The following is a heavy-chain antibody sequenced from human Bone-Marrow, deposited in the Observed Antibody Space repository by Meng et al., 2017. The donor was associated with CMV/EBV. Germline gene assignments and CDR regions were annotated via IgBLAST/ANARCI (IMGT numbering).Heavy chain of an antibody. CDR2: IIPILGIT. J-gene: IGHJ5*02. CDR1: GGTFSSYT. Sequence: SVKVSCKASGGTFSSYTISWVRQAPGQGLEWMGRIIPILGITNYAQKFQGRVTITADKSTSTAYMELSSLRSEDTAVYYCARDIQVVLPRENNWFDPWGQGTLVTVAS. CDR3: ARDIQVVLPRENNWFDP. V-gene: IGHV1-69*04. D-gene: IGHD2-15*01.